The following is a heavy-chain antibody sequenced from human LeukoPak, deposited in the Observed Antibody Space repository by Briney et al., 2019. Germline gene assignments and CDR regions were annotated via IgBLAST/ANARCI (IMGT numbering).Heavy chain of an antibody. Sequence: GGSLRLSCAASGFTFSDYSMNWVRQAPGKGLEGVSSISTTSSYIYYADSVKARFTISKDNAKNSLYLQMNSLRADDTAVYFCARDIYDDSGYFRRGLDYWGQGILVTVSS. CDR2: ISTTSSYI. CDR1: GFTFSDYS. D-gene: IGHD3-22*01. J-gene: IGHJ4*02. CDR3: ARDIYDDSGYFRRGLDY. V-gene: IGHV3-21*01.